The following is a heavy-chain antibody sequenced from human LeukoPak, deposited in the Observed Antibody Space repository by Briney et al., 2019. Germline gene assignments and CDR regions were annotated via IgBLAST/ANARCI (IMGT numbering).Heavy chain of an antibody. CDR2: ISYDGSNK. J-gene: IGHJ4*02. CDR3: AKSTIDY. V-gene: IGHV3-30*18. CDR1: GFTFSSYG. D-gene: IGHD2-2*01. Sequence: PGRSLRLSCAASGFTFSSYGMHWVRQAPGKGLEWVAVISYDGSNKYYADSVKGRFTISRDNSKNTLYLQMNSLRAEDTAVYYCAKSTIDYWGQGTLVTVSS.